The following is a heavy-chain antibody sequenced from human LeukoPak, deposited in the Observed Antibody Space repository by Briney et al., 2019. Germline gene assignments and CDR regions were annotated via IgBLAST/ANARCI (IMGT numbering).Heavy chain of an antibody. D-gene: IGHD2-15*01. CDR2: ISYDGSNK. V-gene: IGHV3-30*04. Sequence: GGSLRLSCAASGFTFSSYAMHWVRQAPGKGLEWVAVISYDGSNKYYADSVKGRFTISRDNSKNTLYLQMNSLRAEDTAVYYCARDQDIVVVVAATRFDYWGQGTLVTVSS. CDR1: GFTFSSYA. J-gene: IGHJ4*02. CDR3: ARDQDIVVVVAATRFDY.